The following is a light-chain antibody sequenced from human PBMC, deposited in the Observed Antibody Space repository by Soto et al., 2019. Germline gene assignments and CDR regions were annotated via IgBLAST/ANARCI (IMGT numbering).Light chain of an antibody. CDR2: WAS. CDR3: QQYYSAPLT. Sequence: EIVMTQSPLTLPVTPGEPASISCRSSQSLLYNNTYNYLAWYQQKPGQPPKLLIYWASTRESGVPDRFSGSGSGTDFTLTISSLQAEDVAVYYCQQYYSAPLTFGGGTKVDIK. J-gene: IGKJ4*01. CDR1: QSLLYNNTYNY. V-gene: IGKV4-1*01.